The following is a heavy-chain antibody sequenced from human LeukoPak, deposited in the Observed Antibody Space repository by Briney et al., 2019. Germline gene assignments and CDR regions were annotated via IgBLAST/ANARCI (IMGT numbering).Heavy chain of an antibody. CDR3: ARGGAARPDY. CDR1: GFTFSNYG. J-gene: IGHJ4*02. Sequence: GGSLRLSCAASGFTFSNYGMNWVRQPPGKGLEWVSYIGSIRSNINYADSVRGRFTISRDNAKNSLYLQLNSLRAEDTAVYYCARGGAARPDYWGQGTLVTVSS. D-gene: IGHD6-6*01. V-gene: IGHV3-48*01. CDR2: IGSIRSNI.